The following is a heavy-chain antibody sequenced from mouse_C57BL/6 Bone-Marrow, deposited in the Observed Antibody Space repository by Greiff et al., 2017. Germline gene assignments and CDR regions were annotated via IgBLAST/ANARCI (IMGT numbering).Heavy chain of an antibody. Sequence: QVQLLQPGAELVKPGASVKLSCTASGYTFTSYWMQWVKQRPGQGLEWIGEIDTSDSYTNYNQKIKGKATLTVYTSASTAYMQLGSLTSEDSAVYYCAKWDYYYSGYWGKGTTLTVSS. CDR3: AKWDYYYSGY. V-gene: IGHV1-50*01. CDR1: GYTFTSYW. J-gene: IGHJ2*01. D-gene: IGHD2-12*01. CDR2: IDTSDSYT.